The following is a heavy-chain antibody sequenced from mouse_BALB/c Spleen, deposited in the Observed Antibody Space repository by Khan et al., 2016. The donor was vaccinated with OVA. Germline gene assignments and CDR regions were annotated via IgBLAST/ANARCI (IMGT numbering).Heavy chain of an antibody. V-gene: IGHV1-20*02. Sequence: EVQLQESGPVLVRPGASVKISCKASGYSFTGYFMNWVMQSHGKSLEWIGRINPHIGETFYNQRFKDKATLTVDESSSTAHMELRSLASEDSAVYYCARIYARDFDYWGQGTTLTVSA. CDR1: GYSFTGYF. J-gene: IGHJ2*01. CDR3: ARIYARDFDY. D-gene: IGHD3-3*01. CDR2: INPHIGET.